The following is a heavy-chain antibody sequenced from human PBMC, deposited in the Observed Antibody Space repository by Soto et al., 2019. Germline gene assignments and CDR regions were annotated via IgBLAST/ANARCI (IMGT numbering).Heavy chain of an antibody. CDR3: XXXXPDMTTVKDV. J-gene: IGHJ6*02. Sequence: QVQLVESGGGVVQPGRSLRLSCAASGFTFSSYAMHWVRQAPGKGLEWVAVISYDGSNKYYADSVKGRFTISRDNSKNTLYLQMNSLRAEDTXXYXXXXXXPDMTTVKDVWGQGTTVTXSS. CDR2: ISYDGSNK. D-gene: IGHD4-4*01. V-gene: IGHV3-30-3*01. CDR1: GFTFSSYA.